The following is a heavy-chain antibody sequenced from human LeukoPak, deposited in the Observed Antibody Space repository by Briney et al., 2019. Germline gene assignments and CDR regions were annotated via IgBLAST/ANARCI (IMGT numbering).Heavy chain of an antibody. V-gene: IGHV3-74*01. CDR3: AKDQRWESPHYLDS. D-gene: IGHD1-26*01. Sequence: GSLRLSCAASDFIFSNYWMHWVRQPPGKGLVWVSRIDTDGSITSYADSVRGRFAISRDNSKNTLYVQMNSLRDEDTAVYYCAKDQRWESPHYLDSWGQGTLVTVSS. CDR2: IDTDGSIT. CDR1: DFIFSNYW. J-gene: IGHJ4*02.